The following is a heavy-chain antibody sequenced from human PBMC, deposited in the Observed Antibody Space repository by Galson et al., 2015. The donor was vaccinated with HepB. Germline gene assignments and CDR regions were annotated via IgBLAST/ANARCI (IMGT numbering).Heavy chain of an antibody. CDR3: TRDAHLGRGMNV. J-gene: IGHJ6*02. CDR1: GDSVSRDTVG. D-gene: IGHD3-10*01. CDR2: TYYRTKWYS. Sequence: CAISGDSVSRDTVGWNWIRQSPSRGLEWLGRTYYRTKWYSDYAISVKSRIIINADSSTNQFFLQLNSVIPEDTAVYYCTRDAHLGRGMNVWGQGTTVTVSS. V-gene: IGHV6-1*01.